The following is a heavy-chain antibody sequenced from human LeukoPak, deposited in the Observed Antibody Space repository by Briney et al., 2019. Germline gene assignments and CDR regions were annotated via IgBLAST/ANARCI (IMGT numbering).Heavy chain of an antibody. CDR3: ARDPDYHDSSGYYAFDI. V-gene: IGHV3-48*04. J-gene: IGHJ3*02. Sequence: GGSLRLSCAASGFTFSSYSMNWVRQAPGKGLEWVSYISSSSSTIYYADSVKGRFTISRDNAKNSLYLQMNSLRAEDTAVYYCARDPDYHDSSGYYAFDIWGQGTMVTVSS. CDR1: GFTFSSYS. D-gene: IGHD3-22*01. CDR2: ISSSSSTI.